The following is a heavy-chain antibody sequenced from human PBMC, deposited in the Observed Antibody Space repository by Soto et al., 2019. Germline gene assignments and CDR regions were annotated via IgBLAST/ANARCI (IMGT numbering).Heavy chain of an antibody. J-gene: IGHJ1*01. Sequence: EVQLVESGGGLVQPGGSLRLSCAASGFSFSTYWMYWVRQAPGKGLVWVSRINVDGNTINYEDSVKGRFTVPRDNAKKTLYLQMNRMRAEDTAVYYCARDEGRQGPEYFHHWGQGTLVTVSS. CDR2: INVDGNTI. V-gene: IGHV3-74*01. CDR1: GFSFSTYW. CDR3: ARDEGRQGPEYFHH.